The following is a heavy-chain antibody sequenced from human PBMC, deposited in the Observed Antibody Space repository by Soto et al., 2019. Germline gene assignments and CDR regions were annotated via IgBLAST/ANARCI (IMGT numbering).Heavy chain of an antibody. CDR3: AHRQRTVVVGAPFDL. CDR2: VRNKGYNYAT. V-gene: IGHV3-73*01. D-gene: IGHD2-15*01. Sequence: GGSLRLSCAASGFTFSAAAMHWVRQASGKGLEWVGLVRNKGYNYATVYTASVKGRFTVSRDDSTNQVVMTMTDMAPEDTAIYYCAHRQRTVVVGAPFDLWGQGSQVTVS. CDR1: GFTFSAAA. J-gene: IGHJ4*02.